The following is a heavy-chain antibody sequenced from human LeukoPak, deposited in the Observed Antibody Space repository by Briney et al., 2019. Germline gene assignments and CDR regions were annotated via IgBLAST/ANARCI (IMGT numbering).Heavy chain of an antibody. CDR2: IYYSGST. J-gene: IGHJ4*02. V-gene: IGHV4-59*01. D-gene: IGHD3-10*01. CDR1: GGSISSYY. CDR3: ARDLGGVGGFDY. Sequence: LETLSLTYTVSGGSISSYYWSWIRQPPGKGLEWIGYIYYSGSTNYNPSLKSRVTISVDTSKNQFSLKLSSVTAADTAVYYCARDLGGVGGFDYWGQGTLVTVSS.